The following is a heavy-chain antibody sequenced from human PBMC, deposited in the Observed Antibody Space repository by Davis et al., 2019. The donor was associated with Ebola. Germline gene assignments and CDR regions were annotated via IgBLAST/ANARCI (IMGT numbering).Heavy chain of an antibody. J-gene: IGHJ6*04. V-gene: IGHV3-7*01. CDR3: ASSYGMDV. Sequence: ESLKISCAASGFTFSSYWMSWVRQAPGKGLEWVANIKEDGSEKHYVDSVKGRFTISRDNAKNSLYVQMNSLRVEDTAVYYCASSYGMDVWGRGTTVTVSS. CDR2: IKEDGSEK. CDR1: GFTFSSYW.